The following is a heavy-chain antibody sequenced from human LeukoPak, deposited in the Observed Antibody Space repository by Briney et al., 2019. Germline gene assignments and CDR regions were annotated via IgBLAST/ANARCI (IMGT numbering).Heavy chain of an antibody. CDR3: ARELPNGLWYFDY. D-gene: IGHD2-21*01. CDR1: GGSFSGYY. Sequence: SETLSLTCAVYGGSFSGYYWSWIRQPPGKGLEWIGYIYYSGSTNYNPSLKSRVTISTDTSKNQFSLKVRSVTAADTAVYYCARELPNGLWYFDYWGQGTLVTVSS. CDR2: IYYSGST. V-gene: IGHV4-59*01. J-gene: IGHJ4*02.